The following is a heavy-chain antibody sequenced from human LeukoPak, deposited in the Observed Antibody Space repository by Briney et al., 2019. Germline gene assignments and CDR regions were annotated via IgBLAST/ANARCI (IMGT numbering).Heavy chain of an antibody. J-gene: IGHJ4*02. CDR1: GGSISSYY. CDR3: ARRDDSSGYHKIFDY. V-gene: IGHV4-59*08. D-gene: IGHD3-22*01. CDR2: IYYSGST. Sequence: PSETLSLTCTVSGGSISSYYWSWIRLPPGNGLEWIGYIYYSGSTNYNPSLKSRVTISVDTSKNQFYLKLSSLTAADTAVYYCARRDDSSGYHKIFDYWGPGTLVTVSS.